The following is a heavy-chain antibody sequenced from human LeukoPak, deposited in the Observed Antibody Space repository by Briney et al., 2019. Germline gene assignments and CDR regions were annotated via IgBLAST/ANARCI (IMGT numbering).Heavy chain of an antibody. Sequence: GGSLRPSCAASGFTFSDYYMSWIRQAPGKGLEWVSYISSSGSTIYYADSVKGRFTISRDNAKNSLYLQMNSLRAEDTAVYYCARVGRYSGSYSDFDYWGQGTLVTVSS. CDR2: ISSSGSTI. CDR1: GFTFSDYY. CDR3: ARVGRYSGSYSDFDY. J-gene: IGHJ4*02. D-gene: IGHD1-26*01. V-gene: IGHV3-11*04.